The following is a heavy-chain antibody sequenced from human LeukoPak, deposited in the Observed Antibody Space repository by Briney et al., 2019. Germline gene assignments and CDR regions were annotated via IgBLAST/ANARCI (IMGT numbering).Heavy chain of an antibody. Sequence: GGSLRLSCAASGFTFGSYAMSWVRQAPGKGLEWVSSISSSSSYIYYADSVKGRFTISRDNAKNSLYLQMNSLRAEDTAVYYCARDQFLADCWGQGTLVTVSS. CDR1: GFTFGSYA. V-gene: IGHV3-21*01. CDR2: ISSSSSYI. CDR3: ARDQFLADC. J-gene: IGHJ4*02.